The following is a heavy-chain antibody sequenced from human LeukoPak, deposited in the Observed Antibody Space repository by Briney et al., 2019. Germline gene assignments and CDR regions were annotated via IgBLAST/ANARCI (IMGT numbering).Heavy chain of an antibody. Sequence: GGSLRLSCAASGFSVSSNYMTWVRQAPGKGLDWVSVIFSGGNTYYADSVKGRFTISRDNSKNTLYLQMNSLRAEDTAVYYCARDRGEGTDYWGQGTLVTASS. CDR2: IFSGGNT. CDR3: ARDRGEGTDY. J-gene: IGHJ4*02. D-gene: IGHD3-16*01. V-gene: IGHV3-53*01. CDR1: GFSVSSNY.